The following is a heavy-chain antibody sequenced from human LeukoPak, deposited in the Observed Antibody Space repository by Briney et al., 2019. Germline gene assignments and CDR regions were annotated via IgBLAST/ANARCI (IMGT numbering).Heavy chain of an antibody. CDR2: ISSSGITI. Sequence: GGSLRLSCAASGFTFSDYYMSWIRQAPGKGREWVSYISSSGITIYYADSVKGLFTRSRDNAKNSLYLQMNRLRAEDTAVYYCARIPPGTYGDSDAFDIWGQGTMVTVSS. D-gene: IGHD4-17*01. CDR3: ARIPPGTYGDSDAFDI. J-gene: IGHJ3*02. CDR1: GFTFSDYY. V-gene: IGHV3-11*04.